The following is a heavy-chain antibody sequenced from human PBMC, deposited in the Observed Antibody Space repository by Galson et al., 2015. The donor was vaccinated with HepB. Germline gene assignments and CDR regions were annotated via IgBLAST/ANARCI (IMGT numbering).Heavy chain of an antibody. D-gene: IGHD2-15*01. Sequence: SLRLSCAASGFTFSDFYMSWIRQAPGKGLEWISYISSSNNFTNYADSVKGRFTISRDNAKNSLYLQMNSLKAEDTAVYYCARDLLGAAGYWGQGTLVTVPS. CDR2: ISSSNNFT. CDR3: ARDLLGAAGY. CDR1: GFTFSDFY. V-gene: IGHV3-11*05. J-gene: IGHJ4*02.